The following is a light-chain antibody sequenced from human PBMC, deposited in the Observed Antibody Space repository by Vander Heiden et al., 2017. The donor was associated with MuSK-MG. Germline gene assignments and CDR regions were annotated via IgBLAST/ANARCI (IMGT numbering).Light chain of an antibody. Sequence: SSELTQDPAVSVALGQTVRITCQGDSLRSYYASWYQQKPGQAPVLVTYGKNNRPSGIPDRFSGSSSGNTASLTITGAQAEDEADYYCNSRDSSGNHYVFGTGTKVTVL. J-gene: IGLJ1*01. CDR2: GKN. CDR1: SLRSYY. CDR3: NSRDSSGNHYV. V-gene: IGLV3-19*01.